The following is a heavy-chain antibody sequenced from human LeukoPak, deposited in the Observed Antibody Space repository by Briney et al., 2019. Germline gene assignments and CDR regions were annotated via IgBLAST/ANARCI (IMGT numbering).Heavy chain of an antibody. CDR1: GCTFDDYG. CDR3: ARNLDTAMVTPAFDI. D-gene: IGHD5-18*01. Sequence: PGGSLRLSCAASGCTFDDYGMSWVRQAPGKGLEWVSGINWNGGSTGYADSVKGRFTISRDNAKNSLYLQMNSLRAEDTALYYCARNLDTAMVTPAFDIWGQGTMVTVFS. J-gene: IGHJ3*02. CDR2: INWNGGST. V-gene: IGHV3-20*04.